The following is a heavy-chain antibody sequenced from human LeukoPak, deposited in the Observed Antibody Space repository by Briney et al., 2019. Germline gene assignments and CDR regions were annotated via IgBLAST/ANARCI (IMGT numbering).Heavy chain of an antibody. CDR3: ARVNSGYDKDDY. CDR2: IIPIFGTA. D-gene: IGHD5-12*01. J-gene: IGHJ4*02. CDR1: GGTFSSYA. V-gene: IGHV1-69*01. Sequence: ASVKVSCKASGGTFSSYAISWVRQAPGQGLEWMGGIIPIFGTANYAQKFQGRVTITADESTSTAYMELSSLRSEDTAVYYCARVNSGYDKDDYWGQGTLVTVSS.